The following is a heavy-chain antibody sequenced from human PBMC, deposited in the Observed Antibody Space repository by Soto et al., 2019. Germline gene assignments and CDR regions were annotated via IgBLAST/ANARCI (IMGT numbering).Heavy chain of an antibody. J-gene: IGHJ4*02. CDR2: IYSGGST. CDR1: GFTVSSNY. D-gene: IGHD5-12*01. CDR3: ARDRGDGYNDFDY. V-gene: IGHV3-53*01. Sequence: GGSLRLSCAASGFTVSSNYMSRVRQAPGKGLEWVSVIYSGGSTYYADSVKGRFTISRDNSKNTLYLQMNSLRAEDTAVYYCARDRGDGYNDFDYWGQGTLVTVSS.